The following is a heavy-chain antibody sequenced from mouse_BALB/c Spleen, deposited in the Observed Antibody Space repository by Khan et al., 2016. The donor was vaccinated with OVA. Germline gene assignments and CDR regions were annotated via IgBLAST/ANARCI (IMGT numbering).Heavy chain of an antibody. V-gene: IGHV9-3-1*01. Sequence: QIQSVQSGPELKKPGETVKISCKASGHTFTNFGMNWVKQAPGKGLKWMGWINTYTGEPTYADDFNGRFAFSLEASAITAYLQINNLTNEDTATYFCARPPYFSYAMDNWGQGTSVTGSS. CDR3: ARPPYFSYAMDN. CDR2: INTYTGEP. J-gene: IGHJ4*01. CDR1: GHTFTNFG. D-gene: IGHD2-10*01.